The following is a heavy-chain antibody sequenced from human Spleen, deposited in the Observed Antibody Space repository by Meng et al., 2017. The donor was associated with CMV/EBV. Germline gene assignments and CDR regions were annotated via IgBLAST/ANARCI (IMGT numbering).Heavy chain of an antibody. CDR1: GFTFNSYA. CDR3: AKTLNGYGGEDS. V-gene: IGHV3-23*01. Sequence: GESLKISCTASGFTFNSYAMTWVRQAPGKGLEWVSLISDSGDSPYYADSVKGRFIISRDNSKNMVYLQMKSLRADDTARYYCAKTLNGYGGEDSWGQGTLVTVSS. CDR2: ISDSGDSP. D-gene: IGHD5-18*01. J-gene: IGHJ4*02.